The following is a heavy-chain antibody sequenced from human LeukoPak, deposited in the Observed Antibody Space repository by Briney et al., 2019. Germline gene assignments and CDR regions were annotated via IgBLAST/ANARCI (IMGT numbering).Heavy chain of an antibody. CDR1: GVGFRGNA. CDR3: AKGSHFAN. Sequence: GGPVRLSGAASGVGFRGNAMRWVRQDPGKGLEWVSTISRTTGTTYYADSVKGRFTISRNNSKNTVSLQVNNLRAEDTAVYCCAKGSHFANCGQGTLVTVSS. J-gene: IGHJ4*02. V-gene: IGHV3-23*01. CDR2: ISRTTGTT.